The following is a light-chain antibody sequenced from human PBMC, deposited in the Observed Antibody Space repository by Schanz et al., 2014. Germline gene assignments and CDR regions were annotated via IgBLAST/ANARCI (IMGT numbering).Light chain of an antibody. Sequence: DIQMTQSPSTLSASVGARVTITCRASQSISSWLAWYQQKPGKAPKLLIYDASSLESGVPSRFSGSGSGTEFTLTISSLQPDDFATYYCQQYNSPWAFGQGTKVEIK. J-gene: IGKJ1*01. V-gene: IGKV1-5*01. CDR3: QQYNSPWA. CDR2: DAS. CDR1: QSISSW.